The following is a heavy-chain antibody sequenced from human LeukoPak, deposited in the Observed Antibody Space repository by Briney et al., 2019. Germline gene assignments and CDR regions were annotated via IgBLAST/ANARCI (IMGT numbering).Heavy chain of an antibody. Sequence: GRSLRLSCAASGFSLSRYGMHWVRQAPGKGLEWVAVISYDGRNKCYADSVKGRFTISRDNSKNTVYLQMNSLRAEDTAVYYCAKADYDSSGSYWGQGTLVTVSS. CDR2: ISYDGRNK. J-gene: IGHJ4*02. D-gene: IGHD3-22*01. CDR1: GFSLSRYG. CDR3: AKADYDSSGSY. V-gene: IGHV3-30*18.